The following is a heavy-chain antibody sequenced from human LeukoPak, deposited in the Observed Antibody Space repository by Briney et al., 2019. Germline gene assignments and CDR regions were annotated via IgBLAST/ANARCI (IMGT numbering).Heavy chain of an antibody. CDR1: GYTFTSYG. V-gene: IGHV1-18*01. D-gene: IGHD3-3*01. J-gene: IGHJ4*02. Sequence: ASVKVSRKASGYTFTSYGISWVRQAPGQGLEWMGWISAYNGNTNYAQKLQGRVTMTTDTSTSTAYMELRSLRSDDTAVYYCARVLKGTNYDFWSGYPRYFDYWGQGTLVTVSS. CDR2: ISAYNGNT. CDR3: ARVLKGTNYDFWSGYPRYFDY.